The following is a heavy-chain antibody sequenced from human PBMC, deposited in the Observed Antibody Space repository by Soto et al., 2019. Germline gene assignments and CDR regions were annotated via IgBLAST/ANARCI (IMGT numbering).Heavy chain of an antibody. J-gene: IGHJ4*02. CDR3: ARIPRYDSSGYHFDY. V-gene: IGHV3-48*03. CDR2: ISSSDNTI. CDR1: GLTFSSYE. Sequence: GGSLRLSCAASGLTFSSYEMNWVRQAPGKGLEWVSYISSSDNTIYYADSVKGRFTISRDNAKNSLYLQMNSLRAEDTAVYYCARIPRYDSSGYHFDYWGQGTLVTVSS. D-gene: IGHD3-22*01.